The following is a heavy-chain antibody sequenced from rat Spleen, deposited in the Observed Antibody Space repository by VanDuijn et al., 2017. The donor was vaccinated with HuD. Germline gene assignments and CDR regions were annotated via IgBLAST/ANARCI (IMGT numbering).Heavy chain of an antibody. V-gene: IGHV5-29*01. D-gene: IGHD1-4*01. CDR2: ISYDGSSS. CDR1: GFTFTDFY. J-gene: IGHJ2*01. Sequence: EVQLVESGGGLVQPGRSLKLSCAASGFTFTDFYMAWVRQAPTKGLEWVATISYDGSSSYYRDSVKGRFTISRDNAKSTLYLQMDSLRSEDTATYYCARHGRVYPYFDYWGQGVMVTVSS. CDR3: ARHGRVYPYFDY.